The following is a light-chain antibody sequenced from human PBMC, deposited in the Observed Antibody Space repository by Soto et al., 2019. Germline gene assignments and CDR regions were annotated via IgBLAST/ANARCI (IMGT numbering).Light chain of an antibody. V-gene: IGKV3-11*01. CDR1: QSVTTF. CDR2: DAS. J-gene: IGKJ5*01. CDR3: QQRSNWPPSIT. Sequence: EIVLTQSPATLSLSPGERATLSCRASQSVTTFLAWYQQKPGQAPRLLIYDASDRAPGIPARFSGSGSATDFTLTINNLEPEDFAVYYCQQRSNWPPSITFGQVTRLEIK.